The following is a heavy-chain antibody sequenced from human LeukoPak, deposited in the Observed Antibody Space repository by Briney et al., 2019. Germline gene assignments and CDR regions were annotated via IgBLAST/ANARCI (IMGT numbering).Heavy chain of an antibody. V-gene: IGHV1-46*01. Sequence: GASVKVSCKASGYTFTSYYMHWVRQAPGQGLEWMGIINPSGGSTSYAQKFQGRVTMTRDTSTSTVYMELSSLRSEDTAVYYCARAHRFIAAAGTPHFDYWGQGTLVTVSS. D-gene: IGHD6-13*01. CDR2: INPSGGST. CDR3: ARAHRFIAAAGTPHFDY. CDR1: GYTFTSYY. J-gene: IGHJ4*02.